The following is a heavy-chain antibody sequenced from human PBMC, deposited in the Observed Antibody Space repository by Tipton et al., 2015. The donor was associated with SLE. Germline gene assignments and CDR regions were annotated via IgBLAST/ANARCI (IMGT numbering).Heavy chain of an antibody. Sequence: SLRLSCAASGFTFSSYGMHWVRQAPGKGLEWVAVIWYDGSNKYYADSVKGRFTISRGNSKNTLYLQMNSLRAEDTAVYYCATQLVPYYYGMDVWGQGTTVTVSS. CDR1: GFTFSSYG. CDR3: ATQLVPYYYGMDV. D-gene: IGHD6-13*01. V-gene: IGHV3-33*01. J-gene: IGHJ6*02. CDR2: IWYDGSNK.